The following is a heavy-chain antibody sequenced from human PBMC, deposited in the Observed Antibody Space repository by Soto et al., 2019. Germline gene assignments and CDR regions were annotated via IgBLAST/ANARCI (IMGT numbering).Heavy chain of an antibody. Sequence: SGPTLVNPTETLTLTCTVSGFSLSNAKIGVSWIRQPPGKAPEWLAHIFSIDEKSYKTSLKSRLTISKDTSKSQVVLTMTNMDPVDTATYFCARIRGGFDYFDYWGQGALVTVSS. D-gene: IGHD2-15*01. V-gene: IGHV2-26*01. J-gene: IGHJ4*02. CDR3: ARIRGGFDYFDY. CDR2: IFSIDEK. CDR1: GFSLSNAKIG.